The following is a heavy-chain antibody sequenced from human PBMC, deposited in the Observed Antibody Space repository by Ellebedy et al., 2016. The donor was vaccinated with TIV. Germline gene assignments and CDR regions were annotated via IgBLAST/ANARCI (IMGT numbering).Heavy chain of an antibody. D-gene: IGHD5-18*01. CDR2: VYSGGST. CDR3: ARGYGYQ. J-gene: IGHJ4*02. Sequence: GESLKISCAASGFTVSGSFMGWVRQPPGNGLEWVSVVYSGGSTDYADSVKGRFTISTDNSKNTLYLQMSSLRAEDTAVYYCARGYGYQWGQGTLVNVSS. V-gene: IGHV3-53*03. CDR1: GFTVSGSF.